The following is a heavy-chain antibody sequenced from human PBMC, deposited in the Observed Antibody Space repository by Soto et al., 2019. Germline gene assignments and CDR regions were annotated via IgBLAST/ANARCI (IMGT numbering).Heavy chain of an antibody. Sequence: SETLSLTCAVYGGSFSGYYWSWIRQPPGKGLEWIGEINHSGSTNYNPSLKSRVTISVDTSKNQFSLKLSSVTAADTAVYYCARVRRYFDWRKGDMDVWGKGTTVTVSS. J-gene: IGHJ6*03. D-gene: IGHD3-9*01. CDR3: ARVRRYFDWRKGDMDV. CDR1: GGSFSGYY. V-gene: IGHV4-34*01. CDR2: INHSGST.